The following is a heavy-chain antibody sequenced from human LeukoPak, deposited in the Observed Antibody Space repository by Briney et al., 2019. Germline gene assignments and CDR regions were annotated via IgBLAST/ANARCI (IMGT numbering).Heavy chain of an antibody. Sequence: KPSETLSLTCTVSGDSISSNSYYWGWIRQPPGKGLEWIGSIYSSGSTYYNPSLKSRVTISVDTSKNQFSLKLSSVTVTDTAVYYCARHKYYSGSGSYYPDYWGQGTLVTVSS. J-gene: IGHJ4*02. D-gene: IGHD3-10*01. V-gene: IGHV4-39*01. CDR2: IYSSGST. CDR3: ARHKYYSGSGSYYPDY. CDR1: GDSISSNSYY.